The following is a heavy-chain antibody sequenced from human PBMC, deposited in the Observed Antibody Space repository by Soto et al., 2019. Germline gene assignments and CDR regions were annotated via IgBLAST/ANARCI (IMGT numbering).Heavy chain of an antibody. CDR3: ARQGYYGSGIYYNPSFDYYYYYMDV. D-gene: IGHD3-10*01. V-gene: IGHV1-18*01. J-gene: IGHJ6*03. CDR1: GYTFTSYG. CDR2: ISLYNGNT. Sequence: ASVKVSCKASGYTFTSYGISWVRQAPGQGLEWMAWISLYNGNTRFAQKLQGRVTMTTDTSTSTAYMELRSLRSDDTAVYYCARQGYYGSGIYYNPSFDYYYYYMDVWGKGTTVTVSS.